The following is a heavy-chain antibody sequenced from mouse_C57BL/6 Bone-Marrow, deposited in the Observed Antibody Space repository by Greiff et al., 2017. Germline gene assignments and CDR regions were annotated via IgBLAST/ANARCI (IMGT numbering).Heavy chain of an antibody. Sequence: QVQLQQSGAELARPGASVKLSCKASGYTFTSYGISWVKQRTGQGLEWIGEIYPRSGNTYYNETFKGKATLTADKSSSTAYMELRSLTSEDSAVYFCARKGYWEDWYFDVWGTGTTVTVSS. J-gene: IGHJ1*03. CDR3: ARKGYWEDWYFDV. D-gene: IGHD4-1*01. V-gene: IGHV1-81*01. CDR2: IYPRSGNT. CDR1: GYTFTSYG.